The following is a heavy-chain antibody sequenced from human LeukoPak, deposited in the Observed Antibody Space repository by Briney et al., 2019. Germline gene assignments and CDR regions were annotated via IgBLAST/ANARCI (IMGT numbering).Heavy chain of an antibody. J-gene: IGHJ4*02. CDR1: GFTFSSYN. Sequence: GGSLRLSCAASGFTFSSYNMNWVRQAPGKGLEWVSYISSSSSTIYYADSVKGRFTISRDNAKNSLYLQMNSLRAEDTAVYYCAGSDDSILDYWGQGTLVTVSS. CDR3: AGSDDSILDY. CDR2: ISSSSSTI. D-gene: IGHD3-3*01. V-gene: IGHV3-48*01.